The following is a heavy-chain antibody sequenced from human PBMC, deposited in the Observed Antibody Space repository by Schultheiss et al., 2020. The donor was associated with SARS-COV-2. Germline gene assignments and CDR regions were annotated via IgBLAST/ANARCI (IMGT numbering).Heavy chain of an antibody. D-gene: IGHD4-17*01. CDR3: ARDPVDYVADRGLWSPIWYFDL. V-gene: IGHV3-74*01. J-gene: IGHJ2*01. CDR2: INSDGSST. Sequence: GESLKISCAASGFTFSSYGMHWVRQAPGKGLAWVSRINSDGSSTSYADSVKGRFTISRDNAKNSLYLQMNSLRAEDTAVYYCARDPVDYVADRGLWSPIWYFDLWGRGTLVTVSS. CDR1: GFTFSSYG.